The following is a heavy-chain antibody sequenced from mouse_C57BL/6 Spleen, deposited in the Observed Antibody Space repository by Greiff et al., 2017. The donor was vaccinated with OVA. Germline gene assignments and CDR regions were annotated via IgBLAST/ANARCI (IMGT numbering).Heavy chain of an antibody. CDR1: GFNIKDYY. V-gene: IGHV14-1*01. CDR3: TMGNYAYTFSWYFVV. CDR2: IDPEDGDT. Sequence: VQLKQSGAELVRPGASVKLSCTASGFNIKDYYMHWVKQRPEQGLEWIGRIDPEDGDTEYAPKFQGKATMTADTSSNTAYLQLSSLTSEDTAVYYCTMGNYAYTFSWYFVVWGTGTTVTVSS. J-gene: IGHJ1*03. D-gene: IGHD2-1*01.